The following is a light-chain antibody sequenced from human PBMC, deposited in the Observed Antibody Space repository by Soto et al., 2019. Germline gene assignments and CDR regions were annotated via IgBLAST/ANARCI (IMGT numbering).Light chain of an antibody. Sequence: EIVMTQSPATLSVSPGERATLSCRASQSVSSNLAWYQQKPGQAPRLLIYGASTRATCIPARFSGSGSGTEFTLPISSLQSEAFDVYDCQQYNNLPTSLTFGGGTKVEIQ. CDR2: GAS. J-gene: IGKJ4*01. CDR3: QQYNNLPTSLT. V-gene: IGKV3-15*01. CDR1: QSVSSN.